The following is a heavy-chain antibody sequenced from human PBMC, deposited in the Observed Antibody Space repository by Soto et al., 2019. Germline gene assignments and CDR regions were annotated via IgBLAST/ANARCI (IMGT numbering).Heavy chain of an antibody. Sequence: SVKVSCKASGGTFSSYAISCVRQAPGQGLEWMGGIIPIFGTANYAQKFQGRVTITADESTSTAYMELSSLRSEDTAVYYCASEGHYFDSSGYFFAYWGQGSLVIGSS. CDR3: ASEGHYFDSSGYFFAY. J-gene: IGHJ4*02. D-gene: IGHD3-22*01. CDR1: GGTFSSYA. CDR2: IIPIFGTA. V-gene: IGHV1-69*13.